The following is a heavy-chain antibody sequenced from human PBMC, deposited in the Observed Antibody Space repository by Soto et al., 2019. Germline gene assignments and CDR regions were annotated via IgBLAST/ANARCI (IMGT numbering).Heavy chain of an antibody. J-gene: IGHJ4*02. D-gene: IGHD6-19*01. CDR1: GYTFSSYA. CDR2: ISYDGSNK. V-gene: IGHV3-30-3*01. Sequence: GGSLRLSCAASGYTFSSYAMDWVRQAPGKGLEWVAVISYDGSNKYYADSVKGRFTISRDNSKNTLYLQMNSLRAEDTAVYYCASDVAVAGTAYYFDYWGQGTLVTVSS. CDR3: ASDVAVAGTAYYFDY.